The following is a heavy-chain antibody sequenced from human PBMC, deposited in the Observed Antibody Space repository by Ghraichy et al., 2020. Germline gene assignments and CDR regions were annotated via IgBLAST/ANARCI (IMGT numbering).Heavy chain of an antibody. V-gene: IGHV4-59*08. CDR1: GDSISSYY. CDR3: ARHMATSWLWDY. D-gene: IGHD5-12*01. Sequence: SETLSLTCTVSGDSISSYYWSWIRQPPGKGLEWIGYIYYSGSTNYNPSLESRVTISVDTSKNQFSLKLSSVTAADTAVYYCARHMATSWLWDYWGQGTLVTVSS. CDR2: IYYSGST. J-gene: IGHJ4*02.